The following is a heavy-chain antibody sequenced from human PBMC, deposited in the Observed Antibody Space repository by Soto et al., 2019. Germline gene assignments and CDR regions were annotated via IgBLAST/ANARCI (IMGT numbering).Heavy chain of an antibody. CDR2: IIPILGIA. J-gene: IGHJ4*02. Sequence: ASVKVSCKASGGTFSSYTISWVRQAPGQGLEWMGRIIPILGIANYAQKFQGRVTITADKSTSTAYMELSSLRSEDTAVYYCARASVVRGVLWLHFDYWGQGTLVTVSS. CDR3: ARASVVRGVLWLHFDY. CDR1: GGTFSSYT. D-gene: IGHD3-10*01. V-gene: IGHV1-69*02.